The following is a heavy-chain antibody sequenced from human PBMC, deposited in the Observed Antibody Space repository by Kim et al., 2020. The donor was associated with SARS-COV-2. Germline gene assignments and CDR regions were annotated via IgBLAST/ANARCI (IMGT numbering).Heavy chain of an antibody. CDR1: GYTFTSYD. J-gene: IGHJ5*02. CDR2: MNPNSGNT. D-gene: IGHD3-9*01. Sequence: ASVKVSCKASGYTFTSYDINWVRHATGQGLEWMGWMNPNSGNTGYAQKFQGRVTMTRNTSISTAYMELSSLRSEDTAVYYCARVPPYYDILTGYSYNWFDPWGQGTLVTVSS. CDR3: ARVPPYYDILTGYSYNWFDP. V-gene: IGHV1-8*01.